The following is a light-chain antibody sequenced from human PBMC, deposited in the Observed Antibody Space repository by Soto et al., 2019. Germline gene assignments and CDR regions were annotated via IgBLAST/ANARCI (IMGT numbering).Light chain of an antibody. CDR2: GAS. J-gene: IGKJ1*01. V-gene: IGKV3-15*01. CDR3: KQYGSSGT. Sequence: EIVMAQSPATLSVSPGERATLSCRASQSVSSNLAWYQQKPGQAPRLLIYGASTRATGIPARFSGSGSGTEFTLTISSLQSEDFAVYYCKQYGSSGTFGQGTKVEIK. CDR1: QSVSSN.